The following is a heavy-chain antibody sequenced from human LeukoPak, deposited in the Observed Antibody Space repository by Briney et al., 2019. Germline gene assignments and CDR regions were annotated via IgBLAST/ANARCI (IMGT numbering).Heavy chain of an antibody. CDR1: GYTFTSYY. J-gene: IGHJ4*02. V-gene: IGHV1-46*01. D-gene: IGHD2-2*01. CDR2: INPSGGST. CDR3: ARANCSSTSCAPDY. Sequence: ASVKVSCKASGYTFTSYYMHWVRQAPGQGLEWMGIINPSGGSTIYAQIFQGRVTMTRDTSTSAVYMELSRLRSEDTAVYYCARANCSSTSCAPDYWGQGMLVTVSS.